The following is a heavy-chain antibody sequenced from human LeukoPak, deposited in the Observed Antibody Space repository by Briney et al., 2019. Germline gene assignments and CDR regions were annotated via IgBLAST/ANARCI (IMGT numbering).Heavy chain of an antibody. V-gene: IGHV3-74*01. CDR3: ARGRLVGATGYYYMDV. Sequence: GGSLRLSCAASGVTFSTYWMHWVRQAPGKGLVLVSRIDLDGSTTNYADSVKGRFTISRDNAKNTLYLQMSSLRAEDTAVYYCARGRLVGATGYYYMDVWGKGITVTVSS. CDR1: GVTFSTYW. J-gene: IGHJ6*03. CDR2: IDLDGSTT. D-gene: IGHD1-26*01.